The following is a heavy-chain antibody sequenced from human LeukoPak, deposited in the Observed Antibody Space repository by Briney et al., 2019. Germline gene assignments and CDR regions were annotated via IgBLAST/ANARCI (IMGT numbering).Heavy chain of an antibody. V-gene: IGHV4-34*01. J-gene: IGHJ6*02. D-gene: IGHD5-18*01. CDR2: INHSGST. CDR3: ARGRIQLQLRWYYYGIDV. CDR1: GGSFSGSY. Sequence: SETLSLTCAVYGGSFSGSYWSWLRQPPGKGLEWIGEINHSGSTNYNPSLTSRVTISVDTSKNQFSLKLSSETAADTAVYYCARGRIQLQLRWYYYGIDVWGQGTTVTVSS.